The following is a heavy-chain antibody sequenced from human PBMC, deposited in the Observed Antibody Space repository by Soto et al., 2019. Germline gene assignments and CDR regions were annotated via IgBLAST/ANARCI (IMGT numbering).Heavy chain of an antibody. D-gene: IGHD1-1*01. CDR3: AREPRYSTSRYHDPFDM. V-gene: IGHV4-59*01. J-gene: IGHJ3*02. Sequence: PSETLSLTCTVSGGSISTDYWNWIRQPPGKGLEWIGYISYTGITNYNPSLESRVTISVDTSKNQFSLKLRSVTAADTAVYYCAREPRYSTSRYHDPFDMWGQGTMVTVSS. CDR1: GGSISTDY. CDR2: ISYTGIT.